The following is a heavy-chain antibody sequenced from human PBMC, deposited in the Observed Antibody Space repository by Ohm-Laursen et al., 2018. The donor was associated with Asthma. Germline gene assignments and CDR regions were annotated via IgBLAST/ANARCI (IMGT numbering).Heavy chain of an antibody. Sequence: ESSVKVSCKASGFTFTSSAVQWVRQARGQRLEWIGWIVVGSGNTNYAQKFQERVTITRDMSTSTAYMELSSLRSEDTAVYYCAADNYYDSSGYYRNAFDIWGQGTMVTVSS. D-gene: IGHD3-22*01. CDR3: AADNYYDSSGYYRNAFDI. CDR2: IVVGSGNT. V-gene: IGHV1-58*01. CDR1: GFTFTSSA. J-gene: IGHJ3*02.